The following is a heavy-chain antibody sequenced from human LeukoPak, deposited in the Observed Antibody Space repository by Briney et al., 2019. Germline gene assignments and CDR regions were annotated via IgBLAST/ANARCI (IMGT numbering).Heavy chain of an antibody. J-gene: IGHJ4*02. CDR1: GFTFSSYA. V-gene: IGHV3-23*01. CDR3: AKDGWVDYGSGSYGKGLDY. CDR2: ISGSGGST. D-gene: IGHD3-10*01. Sequence: GGSLRLSCAASGFTFSSYAMSWVRQAPGKGLEWVSAISGSGGSTYYADSVKGRFTISRDNSKNTLYLQMNSLRAEDTAVYYCAKDGWVDYGSGSYGKGLDYWGQGTLVTVSS.